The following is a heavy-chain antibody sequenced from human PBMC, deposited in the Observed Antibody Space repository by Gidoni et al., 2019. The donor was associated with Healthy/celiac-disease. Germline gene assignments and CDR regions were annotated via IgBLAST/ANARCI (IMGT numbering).Heavy chain of an antibody. CDR1: GFSFSSYW. D-gene: IGHD6-19*01. CDR3: ARALKWLVSPTAI. Sequence: EVQLVESGGGWVQPGGSLRLSCAASGFSFSSYWMSWVRQAPGKGLEWVANIKQDGSEKYYVDSVKGRFTISRDNAKNSLYLQMNSLRAEDTAVYYCARALKWLVSPTAIWGQGTMVTVSS. V-gene: IGHV3-7*01. J-gene: IGHJ3*02. CDR2: IKQDGSEK.